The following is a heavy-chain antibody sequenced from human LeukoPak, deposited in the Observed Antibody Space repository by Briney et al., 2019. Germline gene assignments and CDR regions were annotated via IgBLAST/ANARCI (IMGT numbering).Heavy chain of an antibody. Sequence: ASVKVSCKASGYTFSGYYIHWVRQAPGQGLEWMGWINPNSGGTNYAQKFQGRVTMTRDTSISTAYMELSSLRSEDTAVYYCARAPSKHSSGWYIFDYWGQGTLVTVSS. D-gene: IGHD6-19*01. CDR2: INPNSGGT. CDR1: GYTFSGYY. J-gene: IGHJ4*02. CDR3: ARAPSKHSSGWYIFDY. V-gene: IGHV1-2*02.